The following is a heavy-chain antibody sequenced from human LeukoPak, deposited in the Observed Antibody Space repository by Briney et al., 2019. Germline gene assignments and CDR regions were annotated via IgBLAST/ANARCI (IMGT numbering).Heavy chain of an antibody. CDR1: GFTFSYYW. V-gene: IGHV3-74*01. Sequence: PGGSLRLSCAASGFTFSYYWMHWVRQAPGKGLVWVSRINSDGSSTNYADSVKGRFTISRDNSKNTLYLQMNSLRAEDTAVYYCARGGIQIWYFDYWGQGTLVTVSS. J-gene: IGHJ4*02. CDR2: INSDGSST. CDR3: ARGGIQIWYFDY. D-gene: IGHD5-18*01.